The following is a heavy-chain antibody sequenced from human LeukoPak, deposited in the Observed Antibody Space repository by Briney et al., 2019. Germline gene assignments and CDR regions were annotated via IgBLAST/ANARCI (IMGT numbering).Heavy chain of an antibody. D-gene: IGHD6-13*01. Sequence: SETLSLTCTVSGYSISSGYYWGWIRQPPGKGLEYIGSIYHSGTTYFNPSLKSRVTISVDTSKNQFSLKLSSVTAADTAVYYCARVYYSSSYDYWYFDLWGRGTLVTVSS. CDR1: GYSISSGYY. J-gene: IGHJ2*01. CDR3: ARVYYSSSYDYWYFDL. V-gene: IGHV4-38-2*02. CDR2: IYHSGTT.